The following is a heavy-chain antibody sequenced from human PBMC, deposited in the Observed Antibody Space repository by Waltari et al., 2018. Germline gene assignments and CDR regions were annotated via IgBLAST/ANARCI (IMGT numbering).Heavy chain of an antibody. V-gene: IGHV4-34*01. Sequence: QLLLQQWGAGLLRPSETLSLTCGVDGGSFTGHYWSWIRQTPGKGLEWIGEVNQSGHTNYNPSLTSRVTISVDTSKSQFFLTLISVTAADTAVYYCARGRGWEDLVAGDYYYGMDVWGQGTTVTVSS. D-gene: IGHD6-19*01. CDR3: ARGRGWEDLVAGDYYYGMDV. CDR1: GGSFTGHY. CDR2: VNQSGHT. J-gene: IGHJ6*02.